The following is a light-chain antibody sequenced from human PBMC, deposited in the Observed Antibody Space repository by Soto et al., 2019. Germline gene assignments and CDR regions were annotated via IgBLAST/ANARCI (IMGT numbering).Light chain of an antibody. CDR1: QFLSSY. V-gene: IGKV3-11*01. J-gene: IGKJ5*01. CDR2: DST. Sequence: EIVLTQSPLTLSLSPGERASLSCRASQFLSSYLALYQQIPGQPPRLLIYDSTNRAAGIPARFSGSRSGTDFTLTISSVEPEDFAMYYCHQRNQFGQGTRLEIK. CDR3: HQRNQ.